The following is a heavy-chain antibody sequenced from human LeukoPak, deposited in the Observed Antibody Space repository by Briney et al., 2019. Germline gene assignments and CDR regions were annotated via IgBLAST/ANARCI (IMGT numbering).Heavy chain of an antibody. CDR1: GGTFSSYA. J-gene: IGHJ4*02. CDR3: ARGYYGSGSYYNDY. Sequence: SVKVSCKASGGTFSSYAISWVRQAPGQGLEWMGRIIPILGIANYAQKFQGRVTITADKSTSTAYMELSSLRSEDTAVYYCARGYYGSGSYYNDYWGQGTLVTVS. V-gene: IGHV1-69*04. D-gene: IGHD3-10*01. CDR2: IIPILGIA.